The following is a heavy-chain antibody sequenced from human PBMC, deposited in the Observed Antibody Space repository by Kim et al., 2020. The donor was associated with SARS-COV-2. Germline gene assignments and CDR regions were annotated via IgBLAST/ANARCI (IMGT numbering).Heavy chain of an antibody. CDR3: AREIAAPGERVWFDP. V-gene: IGHV4-59*13. J-gene: IGHJ5*02. Sequence: SETLSLTCTVSGGSISSYYWSWIRQPPGKGLEWIGYIYYSGSTNYNPSLKSRVTISVDTSKNQFSLKLSSVTAADTAVYYCAREIAAPGERVWFDPWGQGTLVTVSS. CDR2: IYYSGST. D-gene: IGHD6-13*01. CDR1: GGSISSYY.